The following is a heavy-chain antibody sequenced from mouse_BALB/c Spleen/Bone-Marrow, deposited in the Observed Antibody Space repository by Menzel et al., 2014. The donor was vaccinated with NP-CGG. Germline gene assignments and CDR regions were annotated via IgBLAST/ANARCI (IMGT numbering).Heavy chain of an antibody. J-gene: IGHJ4*01. CDR3: ARDDYYAMDY. Sequence: EVKVVESGGGLVQPGGSLRLSCATSGFTFTDYYMSWVRQPPGKALEWLGFIRNKANGYTTGYSASVKGRFTISRDNSQSILYLQMNTLRAEDSATYYCARDDYYAMDYWGQGTSVTVSS. V-gene: IGHV7-3*02. CDR2: IRNKANGYTT. CDR1: GFTFTDYY.